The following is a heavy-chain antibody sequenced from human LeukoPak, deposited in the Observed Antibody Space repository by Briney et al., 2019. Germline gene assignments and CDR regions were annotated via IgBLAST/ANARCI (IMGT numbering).Heavy chain of an antibody. V-gene: IGHV4-39*01. CDR3: ARHSLVAPRNTEFDY. D-gene: IGHD2-21*01. Sequence: SETLSLTCTVSGGSISSSSYYWGWIRQPPGKGLEWIGSIYYSGSTYYNPSLKSRVTISVDTSKNQFSLKLSSVTAADTAVYYCARHSLVAPRNTEFDYWGQGTLVTVSS. CDR2: IYYSGST. CDR1: GGSISSSSYY. J-gene: IGHJ4*02.